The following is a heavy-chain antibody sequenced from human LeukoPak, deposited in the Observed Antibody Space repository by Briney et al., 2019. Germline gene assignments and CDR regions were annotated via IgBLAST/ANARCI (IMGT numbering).Heavy chain of an antibody. Sequence: GGSLRLSCAASGFTFTTYSMNWVRQAPGKGLEWVSSISSSTNYIYYADSVKGRFTISRDNDKHSLYLQMNSLRAEDTAVYYCARDRGSYYHAYYLDHWGERPLVSVSS. J-gene: IGHJ4*02. CDR1: GFTFTTYS. D-gene: IGHD1-26*01. V-gene: IGHV3-21*01. CDR3: ARDRGSYYHAYYLDH. CDR2: ISSSTNYI.